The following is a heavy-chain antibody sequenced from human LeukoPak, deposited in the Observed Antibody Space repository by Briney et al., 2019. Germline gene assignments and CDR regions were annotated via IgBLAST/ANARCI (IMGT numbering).Heavy chain of an antibody. J-gene: IGHJ6*03. V-gene: IGHV6-1*01. CDR3: ARARGYSYGYGSYMDV. CDR2: TYYSSKWYN. Sequence: SQTLSLTCAISGDSVSSNSAAWNWIRQSPSRGLKWLVRTYYSSKWYNDYAVSATSRITINPDTSKNQSSLQLNSVTPEDTAVYYCARARGYSYGYGSYMDVWGKGTTVTVSS. D-gene: IGHD5-18*01. CDR1: GDSVSSNSAA.